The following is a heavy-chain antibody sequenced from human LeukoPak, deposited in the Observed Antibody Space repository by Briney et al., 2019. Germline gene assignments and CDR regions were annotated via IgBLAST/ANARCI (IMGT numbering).Heavy chain of an antibody. D-gene: IGHD4-11*01. CDR2: ISSSSSYI. Sequence: GGSLRLSCAASGFTFSSYSMNWVRQAPGKGLEWVSSISSSSSYIYYADSVKGRFTISRDNAKNSLYLQMNSLRAEDTAVYYCARDLNYGAEYHFDYWGQGTLVTVSS. CDR1: GFTFSSYS. J-gene: IGHJ4*02. CDR3: ARDLNYGAEYHFDY. V-gene: IGHV3-21*01.